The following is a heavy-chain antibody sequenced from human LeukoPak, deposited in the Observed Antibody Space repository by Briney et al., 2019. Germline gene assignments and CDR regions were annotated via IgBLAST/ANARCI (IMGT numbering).Heavy chain of an antibody. D-gene: IGHD2-8*01. V-gene: IGHV4-59*11. J-gene: IGHJ4*02. CDR3: VRDICAVRATLYLDY. Sequence: SETLSLTCTVSGASISSHYWSWIRQTPGKGLEWIGQINYSGSTYYNPSLKSRVTLSIDTSKNQFSLKVSSLTAADTAVYYCVRDICAVRATLYLDYWGQGTLVTVSS. CDR1: GASISSHY. CDR2: INYSGST.